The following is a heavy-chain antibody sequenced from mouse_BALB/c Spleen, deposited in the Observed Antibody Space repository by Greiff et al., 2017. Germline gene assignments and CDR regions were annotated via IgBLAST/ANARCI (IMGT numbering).Heavy chain of an antibody. J-gene: IGHJ2*01. Sequence: VQLKQSGAELVRLGASVKLSCTASGFNIKDHHMHWVKQRPEQGLEWIGWIDPENGDTEYAPKFQGKATITAETSSNTAYLQLSSLTSEDTAVYYCKATVVATYDYWGQGTTLTVSS. D-gene: IGHD1-1*01. V-gene: IGHV14-4*02. CDR2: IDPENGDT. CDR1: GFNIKDHH. CDR3: KATVVATYDY.